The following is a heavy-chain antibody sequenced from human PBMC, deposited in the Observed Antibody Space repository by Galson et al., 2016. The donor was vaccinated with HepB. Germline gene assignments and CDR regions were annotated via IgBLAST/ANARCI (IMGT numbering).Heavy chain of an antibody. CDR2: TYYESKWYR. CDR3: ARHYYGSGGYYTLFDY. CDR1: GDSVSSNSAA. V-gene: IGHV6-1*01. Sequence: CAISGDSVSSNSAAWNWIRQSPSRGLEWLGRTYYESKWYRDYAVSVESRIAINANTSKNQFSLQLNYVTPEDTALYYCARHYYGSGGYYTLFDYWGQGTPVTVSS. J-gene: IGHJ4*02. D-gene: IGHD3-10*01.